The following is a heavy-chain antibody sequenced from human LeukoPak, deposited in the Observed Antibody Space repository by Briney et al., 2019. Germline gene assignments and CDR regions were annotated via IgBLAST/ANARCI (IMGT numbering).Heavy chain of an antibody. CDR3: ATGGAVVH. J-gene: IGHJ4*02. V-gene: IGHV3-30-3*01. CDR1: GLTFSTST. Sequence: GGSLRLSCAASGLTFSTSTIHWVRQGPDKGLEWVTFTSYDGTNGYADSVKGRFTISRDSSKDTVYLQMSGLRFDDTAVYYCATGGAVVHWGQGALVTVSS. D-gene: IGHD6-19*01. CDR2: TSYDGTNG.